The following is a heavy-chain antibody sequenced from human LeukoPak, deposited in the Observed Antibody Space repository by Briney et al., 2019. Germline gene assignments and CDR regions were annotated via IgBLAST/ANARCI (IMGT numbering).Heavy chain of an antibody. CDR2: ISGSGGST. D-gene: IGHD4-17*01. CDR1: GFTFSSYA. J-gene: IGHJ4*02. Sequence: PGGSLRLSCAASGFTFSSYAMSWVRQAPGKGLEWVSAISGSGGSTYYADSVKGRFTISRDNSKNTLYLQMNSLRAEDTAVYYCARAGYGDYVGNFDYWGQGTLVTVSS. CDR3: ARAGYGDYVGNFDY. V-gene: IGHV3-23*01.